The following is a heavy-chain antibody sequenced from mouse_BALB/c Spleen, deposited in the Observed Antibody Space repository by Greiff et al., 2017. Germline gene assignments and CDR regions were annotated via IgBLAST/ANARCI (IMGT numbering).Heavy chain of an antibody. CDR2: IWSGGST. CDR3: ARPSLLRLSYYAMDY. V-gene: IGHV2-2*02. Sequence: VKLMESGPGLVQPSQSLSITCTVSGFSLTSYGVHWVRQSPGKGLEWLGVIWSGGSTDYNAAFISRLSISKDNSKSQVFFKMNSLQANDTAIYYCARPSLLRLSYYAMDYWGQGTSVTVSS. D-gene: IGHD1-2*01. CDR1: GFSLTSYG. J-gene: IGHJ4*01.